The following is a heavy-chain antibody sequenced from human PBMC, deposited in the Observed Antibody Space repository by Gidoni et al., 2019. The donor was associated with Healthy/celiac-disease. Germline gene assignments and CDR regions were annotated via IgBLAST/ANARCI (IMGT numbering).Heavy chain of an antibody. CDR2: INHSGSN. D-gene: IGHD6-6*01. J-gene: IGHJ4*02. CDR3: ARGSIAARLLFDY. V-gene: IGHV4-34*01. CDR1: GGSFSGYY. Sequence: QVQLQQWGAGLLKPAETLSLTCAVYGGSFSGYYWRWIRQPPGKGLEWIGEINHSGSNNYNPSLKGRVTISVDTSKNQFSLKLSSVTAADTAVYYCARGSIAARLLFDYWGQGTLVTVSS.